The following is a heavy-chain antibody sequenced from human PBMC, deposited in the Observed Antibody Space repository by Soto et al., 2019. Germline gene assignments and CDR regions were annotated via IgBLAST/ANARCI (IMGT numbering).Heavy chain of an antibody. Sequence: PSETLSLTCTVSGGSISSYYWTWIRQPPGKGLKWVGYISYSGTPNYNPSLKSRVTISLDTSNNQFSLRLSSVTAADTAVYYCARSSTHRYSGYDYFDNWGQGALVTVSS. CDR1: GGSISSYY. D-gene: IGHD5-12*01. CDR3: ARSSTHRYSGYDYFDN. CDR2: ISYSGTP. J-gene: IGHJ4*02. V-gene: IGHV4-59*01.